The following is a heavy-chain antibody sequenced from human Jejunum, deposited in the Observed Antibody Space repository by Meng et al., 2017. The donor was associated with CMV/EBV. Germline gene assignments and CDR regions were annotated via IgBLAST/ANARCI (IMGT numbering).Heavy chain of an antibody. CDR3: ARTARMYSGGYSDY. D-gene: IGHD3-22*01. J-gene: IGHJ4*02. Sequence: SGYTFSNYYMHWVRQAPGQGLEWMGVINPSGRSTTYAQKFQGRVTMTRDTSTSTVYMDLSSLRSEDTALYYCARTARMYSGGYSDYWGQGTLVTVSS. V-gene: IGHV1-46*01. CDR2: INPSGRST. CDR1: GYTFSNYY.